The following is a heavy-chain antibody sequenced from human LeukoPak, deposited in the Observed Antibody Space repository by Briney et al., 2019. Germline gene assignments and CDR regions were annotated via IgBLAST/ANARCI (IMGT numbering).Heavy chain of an antibody. V-gene: IGHV3-23*01. CDR1: GFIFSNYA. CDR3: AKKRMIAALGLYFDY. D-gene: IGHD6-13*01. CDR2: INGSGDIP. Sequence: GGSLRLSCAASGFIFSNYAMSWVRQAPGKGLEWVSDINGSGDIPYNTDSVKGRFTISRDNSKNMLYLQMDSLRVEDTAVYYCAKKRMIAALGLYFDYWGQGTLVTVSS. J-gene: IGHJ4*02.